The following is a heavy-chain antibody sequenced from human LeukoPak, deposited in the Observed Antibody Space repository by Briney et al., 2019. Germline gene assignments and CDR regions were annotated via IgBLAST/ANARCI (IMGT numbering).Heavy chain of an antibody. CDR3: AKASTTVSRRYYFDY. D-gene: IGHD4-17*01. V-gene: IGHV3-9*01. J-gene: IGHJ4*02. CDR1: GFTFDDYD. Sequence: GGSLRLSCAASGFTFDDYDMHWVGQAPGKGLEWVSGISWNGDTIGYADSVRGRFTISRDNAKNSLYLQVNSLRPEDTAFYYCAKASTTVSRRYYFDYWGQGTLVTVSS. CDR2: ISWNGDTI.